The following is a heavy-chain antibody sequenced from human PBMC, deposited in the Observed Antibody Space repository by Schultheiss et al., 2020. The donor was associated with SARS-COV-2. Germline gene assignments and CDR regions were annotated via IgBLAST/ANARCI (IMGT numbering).Heavy chain of an antibody. CDR2: INHSGST. CDR3: ARRAGATIKDNYYYYMDV. V-gene: IGHV4-34*01. CDR1: GGSFSGYY. D-gene: IGHD1-26*01. Sequence: SQTLSLTCAVYGGSFSGYYWSWIRQPPGKGLEWIGEINHSGSTNYNPSLKSRVTISVDTSKNQFSLKLSSVTAADTAVYYCARRAGATIKDNYYYYMDVWGKGTTVTVSS. J-gene: IGHJ6*03.